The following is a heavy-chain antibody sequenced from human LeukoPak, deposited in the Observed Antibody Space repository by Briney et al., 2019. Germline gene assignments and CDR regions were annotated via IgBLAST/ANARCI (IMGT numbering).Heavy chain of an antibody. CDR3: AREGGGITAVHYYYYYGMDV. CDR1: GFTFSDYY. CDR2: ISSSGSTI. J-gene: IGHJ6*02. D-gene: IGHD6-25*01. V-gene: IGHV3-11*01. Sequence: GGSLRLSCAASGFTFSDYYMSWIRQAPGKGLEWVPYISSSGSTIYYADSVKGRFTISRDNAKNSLYLQMNSLRAEDTAVYYCAREGGGITAVHYYYYYGMDVWGQGTTVTVSS.